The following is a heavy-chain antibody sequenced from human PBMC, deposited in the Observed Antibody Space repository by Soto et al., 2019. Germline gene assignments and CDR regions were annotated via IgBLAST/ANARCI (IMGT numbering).Heavy chain of an antibody. CDR2: ISGSGGST. V-gene: IGHV3-23*01. Sequence: GGSLRLSCAASGFTFSSYAMSWVRQAPGKGLEWVSAISGSGGSTYYADSVKGRFTISRDNSKNTLYLQMNSLRAEDTAVYYCSKWEYSPQGYYYYYGMDVWGQGTTVTVSS. CDR1: GFTFSSYA. D-gene: IGHD6-6*01. CDR3: SKWEYSPQGYYYYYGMDV. J-gene: IGHJ6*02.